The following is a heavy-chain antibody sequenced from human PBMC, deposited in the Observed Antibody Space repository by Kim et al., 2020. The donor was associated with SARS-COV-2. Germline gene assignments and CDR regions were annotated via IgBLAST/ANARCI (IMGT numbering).Heavy chain of an antibody. D-gene: IGHD3-3*01. CDR1: GGTFSSYA. CDR3: ARSTTYYDFWSGYYPPRTTYYYYYGMDV. V-gene: IGHV1-69*13. CDR2: IIPIFGTA. Sequence: SVKVSCKASGGTFSSYAISWVRQAPGQGLEWMGGIIPIFGTANYAQKFQGRVTITADESTSTAYMELSSLRSEDTAVYYCARSTTYYDFWSGYYPPRTTYYYYYGMDVWGQGTTVTVSS. J-gene: IGHJ6*02.